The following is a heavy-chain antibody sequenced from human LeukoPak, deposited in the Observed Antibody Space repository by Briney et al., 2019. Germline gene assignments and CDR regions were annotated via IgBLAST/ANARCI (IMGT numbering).Heavy chain of an antibody. CDR1: GGSISSSSYY. CDR2: IYTSGST. D-gene: IGHD3-22*01. CDR3: ARSGLTYYYDSSGYYYLGY. J-gene: IGHJ4*02. Sequence: SESLSLTCTVSGGSISSSSYYWSWIRQPAGKGLEWIGRIYTSGSTNYNPSLKSRVTISVDTSKNQFSLKLSSVTAADTAIYYCARSGLTYYYDSSGYYYLGYWGQGTLVTVSS. V-gene: IGHV4-61*02.